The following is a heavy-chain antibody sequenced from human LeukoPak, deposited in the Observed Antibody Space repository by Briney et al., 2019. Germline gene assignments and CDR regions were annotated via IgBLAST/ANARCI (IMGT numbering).Heavy chain of an antibody. J-gene: IGHJ3*02. V-gene: IGHV4-59*12. CDR3: ARDGSRVGSAFDI. CDR1: GGSLSSYY. Sequence: SETLSLTCTVSGGSLSSYYWSWIRQPPGKGLEWIGYIYYSGSTNYNPSLKSRVTISVDTSKNQFSLKLSSVTAADTAVYYCARDGSRVGSAFDIWGQGTMVTVSS. D-gene: IGHD1-26*01. CDR2: IYYSGST.